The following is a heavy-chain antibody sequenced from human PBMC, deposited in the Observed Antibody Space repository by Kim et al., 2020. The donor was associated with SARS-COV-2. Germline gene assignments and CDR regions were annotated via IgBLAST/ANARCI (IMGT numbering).Heavy chain of an antibody. CDR2: I. D-gene: IGHD2-21*01. Sequence: IYYADSVEGRFTISRDNAKNSLFLQMSSLRDEDTALYYCVRDSMGGDVDVWGQGTMVTVSS. V-gene: IGHV3-48*02. J-gene: IGHJ3*01. CDR3: VRDSMGGDVDV.